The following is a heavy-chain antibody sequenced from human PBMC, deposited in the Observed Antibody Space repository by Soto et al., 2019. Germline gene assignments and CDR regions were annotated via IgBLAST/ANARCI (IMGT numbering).Heavy chain of an antibody. Sequence: QVQLVESGGGEVQPGRSLRLSCAASGFTFSSYGMHWVRQAPGKGLEWVAVISYDGSNKYYADSVKGRFTISRDNSKNTLYLQMNSLRAEDTAVYYCAKERSSLLVVVTATPDYWGQGTLVTVSS. CDR2: ISYDGSNK. CDR3: AKERSSLLVVVTATPDY. J-gene: IGHJ4*02. CDR1: GFTFSSYG. V-gene: IGHV3-30*18. D-gene: IGHD2-21*02.